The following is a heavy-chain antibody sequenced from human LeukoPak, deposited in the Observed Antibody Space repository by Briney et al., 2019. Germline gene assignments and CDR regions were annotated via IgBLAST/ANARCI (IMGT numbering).Heavy chain of an antibody. CDR1: GYSISSGYY. D-gene: IGHD5-18*01. Sequence: PSETLSLTCTVSGYSISSGYYWGWIRQPPGKGLEWIGSIYYSGSTYYNPSLKSRVTISVDTSKNQFSLKLSSVTAADTAVYYCAGPQLWLDYWGQGTLVTVSS. V-gene: IGHV4-38-2*02. CDR2: IYYSGST. J-gene: IGHJ4*02. CDR3: AGPQLWLDY.